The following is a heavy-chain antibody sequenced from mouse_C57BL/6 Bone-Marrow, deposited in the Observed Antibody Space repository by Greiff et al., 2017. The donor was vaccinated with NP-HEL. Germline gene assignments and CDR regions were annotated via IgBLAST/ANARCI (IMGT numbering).Heavy chain of an antibody. D-gene: IGHD1-1*01. CDR1: GYAFTNYL. Sequence: VKLQESGAELVRPGTSVKVSCKASGYAFTNYLIEWVKQRPGQGLEWIGVINPGSGGTNYNEKFKGKATLTADKSSSTAYMQLSSLTSEDSAVYFCAAYYYGSPYYFDYWGQGTTLTVSS. V-gene: IGHV1-54*01. J-gene: IGHJ2*01. CDR2: INPGSGGT. CDR3: AAYYYGSPYYFDY.